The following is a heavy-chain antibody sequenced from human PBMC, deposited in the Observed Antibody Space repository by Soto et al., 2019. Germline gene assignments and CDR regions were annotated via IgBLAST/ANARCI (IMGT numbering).Heavy chain of an antibody. CDR2: IKQDGSEK. CDR3: ARIIGITMVRGVIGPFDY. D-gene: IGHD3-10*01. CDR1: GFTFSSYC. V-gene: IGHV3-7*05. Sequence: TVGSLRLSCAASGFTFSSYCMSWVRQAPGKGLEWVANIKQDGSEKYYVDSVKGRFTISRDNAKNSLYLQMNSLRAEDTAVYYCARIIGITMVRGVIGPFDYWGQGTLVTVS. J-gene: IGHJ4*02.